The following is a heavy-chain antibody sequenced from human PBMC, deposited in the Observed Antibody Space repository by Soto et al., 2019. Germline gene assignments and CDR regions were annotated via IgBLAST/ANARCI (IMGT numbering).Heavy chain of an antibody. CDR3: GRAAMGGSSWPFDY. V-gene: IGHV4-61*01. J-gene: IGHJ4*02. CDR2: IYYRGST. CDR1: GGSLTSGSYY. D-gene: IGHD6-13*01. Sequence: SETLSLTCTVSGGSLTSGSYYWSWIRQPTGKGLEWIGNIYYRGSTNYNPSLKSRVTISVDTSKNQFSLKLSPVTAADTAVYLCGRAAMGGSSWPFDYWGQGTLVTVSS.